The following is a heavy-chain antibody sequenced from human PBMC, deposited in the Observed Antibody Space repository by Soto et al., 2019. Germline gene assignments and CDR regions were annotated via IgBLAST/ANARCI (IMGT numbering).Heavy chain of an antibody. D-gene: IGHD3-9*01. V-gene: IGHV1-69*01. Sequence: QVQLVQSGAEVKKPGSSVKVSCKASGGTFSSYAISWVRQAPGQGLEWMGGIIPIFGTANYAQKFQGRVTITADESTSTGYMGLSSLRSEDTAVYYCARVVYDILTGYSYYYYGMDVWGQGTTVTVSS. CDR3: ARVVYDILTGYSYYYYGMDV. CDR1: GGTFSSYA. CDR2: IIPIFGTA. J-gene: IGHJ6*02.